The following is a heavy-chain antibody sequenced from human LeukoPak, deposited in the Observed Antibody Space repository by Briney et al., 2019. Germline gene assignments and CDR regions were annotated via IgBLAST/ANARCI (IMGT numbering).Heavy chain of an antibody. CDR3: ARGLWFGELPDY. V-gene: IGHV1-18*01. D-gene: IGHD3-10*01. Sequence: ASVKVSCKVSGYTLTELSMHWVRQAPGQGLEWMGWISAYNGNTNYAQKLQGRVTMTTDTSTSTAYMELRSLRSDDTAVYYCARGLWFGELPDYWGQGTLVTVSS. J-gene: IGHJ4*02. CDR2: ISAYNGNT. CDR1: GYTLTELS.